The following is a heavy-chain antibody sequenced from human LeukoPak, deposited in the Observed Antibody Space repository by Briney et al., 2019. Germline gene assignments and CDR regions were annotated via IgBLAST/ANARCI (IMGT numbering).Heavy chain of an antibody. Sequence: SETLSLTCAVYGGSFSGYYWSWIRQPPGKGLECIGEINHSGSTNYNPSLKSRVTILVDTSKNQFSLKLSSVTAADTAVYYCARGSIVGAYFEFWGQGTLVTVSS. CDR3: ARGSIVGAYFEF. CDR1: GGSFSGYY. V-gene: IGHV4-34*01. CDR2: INHSGST. J-gene: IGHJ4*02. D-gene: IGHD1-26*01.